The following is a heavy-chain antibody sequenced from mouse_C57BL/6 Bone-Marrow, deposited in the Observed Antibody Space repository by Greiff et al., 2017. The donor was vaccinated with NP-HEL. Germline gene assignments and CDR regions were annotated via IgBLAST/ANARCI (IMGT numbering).Heavy chain of an antibody. V-gene: IGHV1-81*01. J-gene: IGHJ2*01. CDR1: GYTFTSYG. Sequence: VKLMESGAELARPGASVKLSCKASGYTFTSYGISWVKQRTGQGLEWIGEIYPRSGNTYYNEKFKGKATLTADKSSSTAYMELRSLTSEDSAVYFCARWVYYFDYWGQGTTLTVSS. CDR3: ARWVYYFDY. CDR2: IYPRSGNT.